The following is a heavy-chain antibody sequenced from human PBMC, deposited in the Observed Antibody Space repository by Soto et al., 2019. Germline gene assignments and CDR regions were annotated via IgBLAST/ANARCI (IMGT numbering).Heavy chain of an antibody. CDR2: INSDGSST. J-gene: IGHJ3*02. D-gene: IGHD3-16*02. V-gene: IGHV3-74*01. CDR3: ARQDNGYDYIWGSYRPVLDAFDI. Sequence: GGSLRLSCAASGFTFSSYWMHWVRQAPGKGLVWVSRINSDGSSTSYADSVKGRFTISRDNAKNTLYLQMNSLRAEDTAVYYCARQDNGYDYIWGSYRPVLDAFDIWGQGTMVTVSS. CDR1: GFTFSSYW.